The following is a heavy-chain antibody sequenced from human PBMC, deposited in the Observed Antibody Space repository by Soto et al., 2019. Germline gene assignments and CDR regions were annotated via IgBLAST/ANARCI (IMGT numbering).Heavy chain of an antibody. CDR1: GGTFSSYT. V-gene: IGHV1-69*04. J-gene: IGHJ5*02. Sequence: SMKVSCKASGGTFSSYTISWVRQAPGQGLEWMGRIIPILGIANYAQKFQGRVTITADKSTSTAYMELSSLRSEDTAVYYCARDYCSSTSCPINWFDPWGQGTLVTVSS. CDR3: ARDYCSSTSCPINWFDP. D-gene: IGHD2-2*01. CDR2: IIPILGIA.